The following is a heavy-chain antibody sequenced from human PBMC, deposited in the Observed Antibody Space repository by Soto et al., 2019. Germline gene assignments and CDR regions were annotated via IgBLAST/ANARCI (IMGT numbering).Heavy chain of an antibody. CDR3: ARKTTPSSFRGSYSYYFDY. D-gene: IGHD1-26*01. CDR2: IYYSGST. V-gene: IGHV4-31*03. CDR1: GGSISSGGYY. J-gene: IGHJ4*02. Sequence: SETLSLTCTVSGGSISSGGYYWSWIRQHPGKGLEWIGYIYYSGSTYYNPSLKSRVTISVDTSKNQFSLKLSSVTAADTAVYYCARKTTPSSFRGSYSYYFDYWGQGTLVTVSS.